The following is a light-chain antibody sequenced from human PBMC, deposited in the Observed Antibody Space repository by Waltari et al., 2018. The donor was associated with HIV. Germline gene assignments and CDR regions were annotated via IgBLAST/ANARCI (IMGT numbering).Light chain of an antibody. CDR1: SSDVGSYNL. V-gene: IGLV2-14*02. Sequence: QSALTQPASVSGSPGQSITISCTGSSSDVGSYNLVSWYQQHPGKAPKLMIYEGIKRPSGVSNRFSGSKSGTSASLVISGLQSEDEADYYCSTWDDRLNGVVFGGGTRLTVV. CDR3: STWDDRLNGVV. J-gene: IGLJ2*01. CDR2: EGI.